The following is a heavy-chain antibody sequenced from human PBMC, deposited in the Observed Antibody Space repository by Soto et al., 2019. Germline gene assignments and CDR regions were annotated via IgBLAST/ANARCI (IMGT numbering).Heavy chain of an antibody. Sequence: EVQLLESRGGLVQPGGSLRLSCAAPGFTFISYAMSWVRQAPGKGLEWVSAISGSGGSTYYADSVKGRFTISRDNSKNTLYLQMNSLRAEDTAVYYCAKGKSYYYDSSGYFMEDDAFDIWGQGTMVTVSS. J-gene: IGHJ3*02. V-gene: IGHV3-23*01. CDR3: AKGKSYYYDSSGYFMEDDAFDI. CDR1: GFTFISYA. D-gene: IGHD3-22*01. CDR2: ISGSGGST.